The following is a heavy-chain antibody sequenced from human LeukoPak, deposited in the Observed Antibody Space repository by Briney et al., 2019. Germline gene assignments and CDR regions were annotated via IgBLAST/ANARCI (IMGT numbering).Heavy chain of an antibody. Sequence: GGSLRLSCAASGFTFSSYGMHWVRQAPGKGLEWVAFIRYDGSNKYYADSVKGRFTISRDNSKNTLYLQMNSLRAEDTAVYYCARQHYDFWSGYYINWGQGTLVTVSS. CDR1: GFTFSSYG. CDR3: ARQHYDFWSGYYIN. J-gene: IGHJ4*02. D-gene: IGHD3-3*01. CDR2: IRYDGSNK. V-gene: IGHV3-30*02.